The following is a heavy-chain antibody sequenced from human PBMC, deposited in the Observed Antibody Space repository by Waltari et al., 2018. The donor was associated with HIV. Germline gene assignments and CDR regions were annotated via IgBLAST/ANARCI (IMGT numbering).Heavy chain of an antibody. CDR3: AKGPTLTSPPTYFNY. CDR2: ISWNSGSI. J-gene: IGHJ4*02. V-gene: IGHV3-9*01. CDR1: GFTFDDYA. D-gene: IGHD2-2*01. Sequence: EVHLVESGGGLVQPGRSLRLSCAASGFTFDDYAMHWLRQTTGKGVEWVSGISWNSGSIGYADSVKGRFTISRDNAKNSLFLQMNSLRPEDTAFYYCAKGPTLTSPPTYFNYWGQGTLVTVSS.